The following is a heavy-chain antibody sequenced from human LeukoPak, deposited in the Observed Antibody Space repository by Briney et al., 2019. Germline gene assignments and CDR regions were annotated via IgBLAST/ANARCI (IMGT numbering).Heavy chain of an antibody. CDR2: ISTDNGNT. CDR1: GFTFTVYN. V-gene: IGHV1-18*04. Sequence: ASVKVSCKASGFTFTVYNIHWVRQAPGQGLEWMGWISTDNGNTNYGQKFQGRVTMTTDTSTGTVYMELRSLRSDDTAMYYCARANNWDYALGYWGQGTLVTVSS. J-gene: IGHJ4*02. D-gene: IGHD4-17*01. CDR3: ARANNWDYALGY.